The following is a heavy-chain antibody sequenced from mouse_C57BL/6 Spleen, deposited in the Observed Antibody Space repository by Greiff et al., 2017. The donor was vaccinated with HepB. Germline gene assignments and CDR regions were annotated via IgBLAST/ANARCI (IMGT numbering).Heavy chain of an antibody. CDR1: GFTFSDYG. V-gene: IGHV5-17*01. D-gene: IGHD1-1*01. Sequence: EVQLVESGGGLVKPGGSLKLSCAASGFTFSDYGMHWVRQAPEKGLEWVAYISSGSSTIYYADKVQGRFTISRDNAKNTLFLQMTSLRSEDTAMYYCAGGSSAYWYFDVWGTGTTVTVSS. CDR2: ISSGSSTI. J-gene: IGHJ1*03. CDR3: AGGSSAYWYFDV.